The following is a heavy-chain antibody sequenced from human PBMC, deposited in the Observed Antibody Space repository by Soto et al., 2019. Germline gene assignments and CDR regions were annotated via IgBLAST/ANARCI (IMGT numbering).Heavy chain of an antibody. V-gene: IGHV1-18*01. CDR3: AGDGSCSSTSCYGGYNWFDP. D-gene: IGHD2-2*01. CDR2: ISAYNGNT. J-gene: IGHJ5*02. CDR1: GGTFSSYA. Sequence: ASVKVSCKASGGTFSSYAISWVRQAPGQGLEWMGWISAYNGNTNYAQKLQGRVTMTTDASTSTAYMELRSLRSDDTAVYYCAGDGSCSSTSCYGGYNWFDPWGQGTLVTVSS.